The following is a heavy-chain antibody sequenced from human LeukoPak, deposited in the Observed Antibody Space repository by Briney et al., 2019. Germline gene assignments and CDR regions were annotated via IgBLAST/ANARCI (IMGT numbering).Heavy chain of an antibody. D-gene: IGHD3-22*01. CDR2: IRYDGSNK. J-gene: IGHJ4*02. V-gene: IGHV3-30*02. Sequence: PGGSLRLSCAASGFTFSSYGMHWVRQAPGKGLEWVAFIRYDGSNKYYADSVKGRFTISRDNSKNTLYLQMNSLRAEDTAVYYCAKDRTTEYDSSGYYLSWDYWGQGTLVTVSS. CDR1: GFTFSSYG. CDR3: AKDRTTEYDSSGYYLSWDY.